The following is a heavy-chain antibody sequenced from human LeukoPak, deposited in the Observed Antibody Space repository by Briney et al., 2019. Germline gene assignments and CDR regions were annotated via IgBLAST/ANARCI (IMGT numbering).Heavy chain of an antibody. Sequence: SPVRGSSTGSVGTFINYAVSWVRHAPGEGLEWKGKIIPILGIANYAQKCQGRVTITADKSTSTAYMGLSSLRSEDTAVYYCARDFAYSGYVVVAYSDYWGQGSLVTVPS. D-gene: IGHD5-12*01. V-gene: IGHV1-69*04. CDR2: IIPILGIA. CDR3: ARDFAYSGYVVVAYSDY. J-gene: IGHJ4*02. CDR1: VGTFINYA.